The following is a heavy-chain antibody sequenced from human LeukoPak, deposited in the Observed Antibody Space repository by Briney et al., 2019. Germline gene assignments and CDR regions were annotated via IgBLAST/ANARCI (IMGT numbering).Heavy chain of an antibody. Sequence: SETLSLTCAVYGGSFSGYYWSWIRQPPGKGLEWIGEINHSGSTNYNPSLKSRVTISVDTSKNQFSLKLSSVTAADTAVYYCARGYDYLYYYYGMDVWGQGTTVTVSS. CDR3: ARGYDYLYYYYGMDV. CDR1: GGSFSGYY. J-gene: IGHJ6*02. V-gene: IGHV4-34*01. D-gene: IGHD5-12*01. CDR2: INHSGST.